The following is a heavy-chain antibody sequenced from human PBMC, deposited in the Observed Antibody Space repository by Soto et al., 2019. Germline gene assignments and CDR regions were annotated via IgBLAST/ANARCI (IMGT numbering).Heavy chain of an antibody. V-gene: IGHV1-18*01. CDR3: ARVGSSGWYRMDV. Sequence: ASVKVSCKASGCTFASYGISWVRQDPGQGLEWMGWISAYNGNTNYAQKLQGRVTMTTDTSTSTAYMELRSLRSDDTAVYYCARVGSSGWYRMDVWGQGTTVTVSS. J-gene: IGHJ6*02. D-gene: IGHD6-19*01. CDR1: GCTFASYG. CDR2: ISAYNGNT.